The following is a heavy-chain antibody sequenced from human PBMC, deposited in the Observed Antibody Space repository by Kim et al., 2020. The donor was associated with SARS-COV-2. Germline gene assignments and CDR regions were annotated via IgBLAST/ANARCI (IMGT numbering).Heavy chain of an antibody. V-gene: IGHV3-9*01. D-gene: IGHD5-18*01. CDR1: GFTFDDYA. Sequence: GGSLRLSCAASGFTFDDYAMHWVRQAPGKGLEWVSGISWNSGSIGYADSVKGRFTISRDNAKNSLYLQMNSLRAEDTALYYCAKADTADCYGRDVWGQGTRLTVSS. CDR3: AKADTADCYGRDV. CDR2: ISWNSGSI. J-gene: IGHJ6*02.